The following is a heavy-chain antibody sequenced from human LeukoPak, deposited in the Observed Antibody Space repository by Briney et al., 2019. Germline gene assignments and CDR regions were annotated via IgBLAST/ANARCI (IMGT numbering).Heavy chain of an antibody. Sequence: GGSLRLSCAASGFTFDDYAMHWVRQAPGKGLEWVSGISWNSGSIGYADSVKGRFTISRDNAKNSLYLQMNSLRAEDTALYYCAKDIREYYYDSSGYTYYYYGMDVWGQGTTVTVSS. CDR2: ISWNSGSI. V-gene: IGHV3-9*01. CDR3: AKDIREYYYDSSGYTYYYYGMDV. J-gene: IGHJ6*02. D-gene: IGHD3-22*01. CDR1: GFTFDDYA.